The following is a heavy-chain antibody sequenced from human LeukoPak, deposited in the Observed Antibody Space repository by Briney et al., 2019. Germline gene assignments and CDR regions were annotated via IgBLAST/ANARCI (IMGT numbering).Heavy chain of an antibody. CDR3: ARDYLDFYYDSSGYYYGSFDY. CDR2: ISYDGSNK. J-gene: IGHJ4*02. CDR1: GFTFSSYA. D-gene: IGHD3-22*01. Sequence: SGRSLRLSCAASGFTFSSYAMHWVRQAPGKGLEWVAVISYDGSNKYYADSVKGRFTISRDNSKNTLYLQMNSLRAEDTAVYYCARDYLDFYYDSSGYYYGSFDYWGQGTLVTVSS. V-gene: IGHV3-30-3*01.